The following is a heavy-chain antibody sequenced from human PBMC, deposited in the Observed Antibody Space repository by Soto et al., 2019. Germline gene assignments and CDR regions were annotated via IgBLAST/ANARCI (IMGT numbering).Heavy chain of an antibody. CDR3: ARALSGIYFVLEY. CDR2: IYSRGNT. Sequence: QVQLQESGPGLVKPSQTLSLTCTVSSGSISSGLYYWTWIRQRPGKGLEWIGSIYSRGNTYYTPSYKSRVHMAFDASKNQFSLRVSSVTPADTAIYYCARALSGIYFVLEYWGQGAQVTVSP. CDR1: SGSISSGLYY. J-gene: IGHJ4*02. V-gene: IGHV4-31*03. D-gene: IGHD3-10*01.